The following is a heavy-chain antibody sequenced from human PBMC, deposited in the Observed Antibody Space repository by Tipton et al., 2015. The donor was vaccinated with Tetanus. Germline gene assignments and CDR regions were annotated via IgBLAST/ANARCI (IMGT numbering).Heavy chain of an antibody. J-gene: IGHJ1*01. D-gene: IGHD3-3*01. CDR1: GLTFNTYG. V-gene: IGHV3-33*01. CDR2: SWYDGHNQ. CDR3: AREWGPVGLRRSFQH. Sequence: SLRLSCAASGLTFNTYGMHWVRQAPGKGLEWVAVSWYDGHNQDYADSVKGRFTISRDTSKNTLYLQMNTLRAEDTAVYYCAREWGPVGLRRSFQHWGQGTLVTVSS.